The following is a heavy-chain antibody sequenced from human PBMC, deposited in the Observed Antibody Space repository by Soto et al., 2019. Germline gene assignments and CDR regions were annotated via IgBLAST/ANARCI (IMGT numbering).Heavy chain of an antibody. CDR3: ASLCGGDCYYWAFDI. Sequence: QVQLQESGPGLVKPSQTLSLTCTVAGGSISSGGYYWSWIRKHPGKGLEWLGYIYDSGSTYYNPSHKRRVTIAVDPSKNQFSLKLSSVTAADTAVYYCASLCGGDCYYWAFDIWGQGTMVTVSS. CDR1: GGSISSGGYY. J-gene: IGHJ3*02. V-gene: IGHV4-31*03. D-gene: IGHD2-21*02. CDR2: IYDSGST.